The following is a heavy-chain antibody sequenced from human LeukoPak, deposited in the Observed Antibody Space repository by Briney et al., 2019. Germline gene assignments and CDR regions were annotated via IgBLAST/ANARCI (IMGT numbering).Heavy chain of an antibody. Sequence: PSETLSLTCAVYGGSFSGYYWSWIRQPPGKGLEWIGEINHSGSTNYNPSLKSRVTISVDTSKNQFSLKLSSVTAADTAVYYCARGGYSYGRHYVGYWGQGTLVTVSS. CDR2: INHSGST. CDR3: ARGGYSYGRHYVGY. J-gene: IGHJ4*02. CDR1: GGSFSGYY. V-gene: IGHV4-34*01. D-gene: IGHD5-18*01.